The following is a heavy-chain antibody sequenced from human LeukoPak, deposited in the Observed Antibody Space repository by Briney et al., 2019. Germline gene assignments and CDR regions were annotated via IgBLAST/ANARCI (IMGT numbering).Heavy chain of an antibody. CDR1: GGSISSSSYY. V-gene: IGHV4-39*07. Sequence: SETLSLTCTVSGGSISSSSYYWGWIRQPPGKGLEWIGSIYYSGSTHYNPSLKSRVTISVDTSKNQFSLKLSSVTAADTAVYYCARGRGFYYDFWSGAARDFDYWGQGTLVTVSS. CDR3: ARGRGFYYDFWSGAARDFDY. J-gene: IGHJ4*02. D-gene: IGHD3-3*01. CDR2: IYYSGST.